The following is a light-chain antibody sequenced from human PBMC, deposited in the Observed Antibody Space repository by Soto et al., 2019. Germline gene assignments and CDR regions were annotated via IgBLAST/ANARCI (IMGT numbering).Light chain of an antibody. V-gene: IGKV3-20*01. CDR2: GAS. CDR3: QQYGSSPRT. J-gene: IGKJ1*01. Sequence: EIALTQSPGTLSLSPGERATLSCRASQSVSSSHLAWYQQKHGQAPRLLIYGASKRATGIPDRFSGSGSGTDFTLTISRLEPEDFAVYYCQQYGSSPRTFGQGTKVEIK. CDR1: QSVSSSH.